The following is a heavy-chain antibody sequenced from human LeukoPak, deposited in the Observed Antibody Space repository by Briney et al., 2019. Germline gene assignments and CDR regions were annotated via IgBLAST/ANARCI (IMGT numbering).Heavy chain of an antibody. CDR2: ISAYNGNT. V-gene: IGHV1-18*01. CDR3: ARTMIVVVITSLDFDY. J-gene: IGHJ4*02. Sequence: ASVKVSCKASGYTFTSYGISWVRQAPGQGLEWMGWISAYNGNTNYAQKLQGRVTMTTDTSTSTAYMELRSLRSDDTAVYYCARTMIVVVITSLDFDYWGQGTPVTVSS. D-gene: IGHD3-22*01. CDR1: GYTFTSYG.